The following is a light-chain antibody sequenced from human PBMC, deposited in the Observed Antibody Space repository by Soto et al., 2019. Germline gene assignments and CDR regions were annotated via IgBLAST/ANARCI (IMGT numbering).Light chain of an antibody. J-gene: IGLJ1*01. CDR2: EVS. Sequence: QSVLTHPASLSGSPGQSITISCTGTSSDVGGYNYVSWYQHHPGKAPKLIIYEVSNRPSGVSNRFSGSKSGNTASLTVSRLQAEDEADYYCTSYTSSSTYVFGTGTKVTVL. CDR1: SSDVGGYNY. V-gene: IGLV2-14*01. CDR3: TSYTSSSTYV.